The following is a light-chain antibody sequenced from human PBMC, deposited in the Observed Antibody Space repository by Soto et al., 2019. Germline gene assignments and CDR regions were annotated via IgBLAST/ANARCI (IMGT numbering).Light chain of an antibody. Sequence: DIQLTQSPSFLSASVGDRVIITCRASQGINSYLAWYQQKPWKVPKLLIYAASTLQSGVPSRFSGSGSGTEFTLTISSLQPEDFAAYYCQQLNSYPHTFGGGTKVEIK. CDR2: AAS. CDR1: QGINSY. CDR3: QQLNSYPHT. V-gene: IGKV1-9*01. J-gene: IGKJ4*01.